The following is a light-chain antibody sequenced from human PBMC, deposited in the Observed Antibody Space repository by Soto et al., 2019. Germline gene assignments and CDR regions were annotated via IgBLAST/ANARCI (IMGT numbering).Light chain of an antibody. V-gene: IGKV3-15*01. Sequence: EIVMTQSPGTLSVSPGERVTLSCRASQSVGNNLAWHQQKPGQAPRLLIYGASTRATGFPARFSGSGSGTEFTLTISGLQSEDFAVYYCQQYNNWPPITFGQGRRPEIK. J-gene: IGKJ5*01. CDR1: QSVGNN. CDR3: QQYNNWPPIT. CDR2: GAS.